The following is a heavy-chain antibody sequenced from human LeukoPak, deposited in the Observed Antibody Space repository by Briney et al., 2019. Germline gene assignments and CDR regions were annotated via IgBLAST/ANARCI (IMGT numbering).Heavy chain of an antibody. CDR2: IYSGGRT. Sequence: GGSLRLSCAVSGFSVSSNYMSWVRQAPGTGLEWVSVIYSGGRTDYADSVKGRFTISRDNSKNTLYLQMNSLRAEDTALYYCAKGSSSWYDYAYWGQGSLVTVSS. CDR3: AKGSSSWYDYAY. CDR1: GFSVSSNY. J-gene: IGHJ4*02. D-gene: IGHD6-13*01. V-gene: IGHV3-66*01.